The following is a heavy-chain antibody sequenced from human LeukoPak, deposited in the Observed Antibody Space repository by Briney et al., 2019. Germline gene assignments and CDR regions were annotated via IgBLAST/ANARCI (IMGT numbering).Heavy chain of an antibody. Sequence: GGSLRLSCAASGFTFSSYGMSWVRQAPGKGLEWVSGINWNGGSTFYADSVKGRLTISRDNSKNTLYLQMNSLRAEDTAVYYCARVVDHDYGDYYLDYWGQGTLVTVSS. CDR3: ARVVDHDYGDYYLDY. V-gene: IGHV3-20*04. J-gene: IGHJ4*02. CDR1: GFTFSSYG. CDR2: INWNGGST. D-gene: IGHD4-17*01.